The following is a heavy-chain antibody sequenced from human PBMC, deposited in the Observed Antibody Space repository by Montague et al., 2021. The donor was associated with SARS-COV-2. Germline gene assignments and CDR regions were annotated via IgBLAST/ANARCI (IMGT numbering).Heavy chain of an antibody. J-gene: IGHJ4*02. CDR2: SNHRGST. Sequence: SETLSLTCAVYGGSFSNYYWSWIRKPPGKGLEWIGESNHRGSTXXXPSXXXRVPISVDTSKNQFSLKLSPVTAADTAVYYCARGILSMNMEVVDLLGGVYYFDSWGQGTLVAVSS. V-gene: IGHV4-34*01. D-gene: IGHD3-16*01. CDR3: ARGILSMNMEVVDLLGGVYYFDS. CDR1: GGSFSNYY.